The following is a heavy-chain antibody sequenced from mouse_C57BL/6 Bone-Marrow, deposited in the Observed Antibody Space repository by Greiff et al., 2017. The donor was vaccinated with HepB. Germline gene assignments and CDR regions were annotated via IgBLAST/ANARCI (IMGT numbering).Heavy chain of an antibody. V-gene: IGHV1-76*01. CDR1: GYTFTDYY. J-gene: IGHJ3*01. CDR2: IYPGSGNT. Sequence: QVQLQQSGAELVRPGASVKLSCKASGYTFTDYYINWVKQRPGQGLEWIARIYPGSGNTYYNEKFKGKATLTAEKSSSTAYMQLSSLTSEDSAVYFCAREGDLAWFAYWGQGTLVTVSA. CDR3: AREGDLAWFAY.